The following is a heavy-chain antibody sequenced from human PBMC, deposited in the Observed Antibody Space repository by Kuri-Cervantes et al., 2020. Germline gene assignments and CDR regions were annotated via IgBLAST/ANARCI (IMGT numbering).Heavy chain of an antibody. CDR3: ARELMVRGVITFNWFDP. Sequence: SETLSLTCTVSGGSISSSSYYWGWIRQPPGKGLEWIGSIYYSGSTYYNPSLKSRVTISVDTSKNQFSLKLSSVTAADTAVYYCARELMVRGVITFNWFDPWGQGTLVTVSS. V-gene: IGHV4-39*07. D-gene: IGHD3-10*01. CDR2: IYYSGST. CDR1: GGSISSSSYY. J-gene: IGHJ5*02.